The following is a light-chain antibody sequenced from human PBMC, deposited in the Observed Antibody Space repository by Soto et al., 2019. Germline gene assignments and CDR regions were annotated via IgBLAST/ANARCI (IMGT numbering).Light chain of an antibody. CDR3: QQYNNWPYT. V-gene: IGKV3-15*01. CDR1: PSVSSN. Sequence: EIVMTQSPATLSVSPGERATLSCRASPSVSSNLAWYQQKPGQAPRLLIYGASTRATGIPARFIGSGSGTEITLTISSLQSEDFPVYYCQQYNNWPYTFGQGTKLEIK. J-gene: IGKJ2*01. CDR2: GAS.